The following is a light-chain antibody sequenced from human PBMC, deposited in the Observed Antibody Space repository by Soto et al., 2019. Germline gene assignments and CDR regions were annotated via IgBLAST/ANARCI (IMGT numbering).Light chain of an antibody. CDR1: SSDVGGYDS. Sequence: QSALTQPPSASVSPGQSVTISCSGTSSDVGGYDSVSWYQHHPGKVPKLIIFDVDKWPSGVPDRFSGFKSGNTASLTVSGLRAEDEADYYCSSYAGSNTFVFGTGTKVTVL. J-gene: IGLJ1*01. CDR2: DVD. V-gene: IGLV2-8*01. CDR3: SSYAGSNTFV.